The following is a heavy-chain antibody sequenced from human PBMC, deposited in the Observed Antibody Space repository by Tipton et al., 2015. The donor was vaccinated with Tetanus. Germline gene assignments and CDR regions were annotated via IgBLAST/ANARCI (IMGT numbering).Heavy chain of an antibody. J-gene: IGHJ4*02. V-gene: IGHV3-53*01. CDR2: IYSGSTT. CDR3: ASPVRAHLYAFDY. CDR1: GFTVTSTY. D-gene: IGHD2-2*02. Sequence: GSLRLSCAASGFTVTSTYMAWVRQTPGKGLEWVSSIYSGSTTYYRDSVRGRFTISRDSSKNSFHLQLNNLRDEDTAIYYCASPVRAHLYAFDYWGQGSLVTVSS.